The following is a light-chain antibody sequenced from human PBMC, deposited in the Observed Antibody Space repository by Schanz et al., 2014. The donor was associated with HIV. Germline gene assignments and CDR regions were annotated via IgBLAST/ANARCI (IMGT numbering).Light chain of an antibody. Sequence: QSALTQPPSVSGSPGQSVTISCTGTSSDVGAYDRVSWYQQPPGTAPKLIVYEVKNRPSGVPGRFSGSKSGNTASLTISWLQAEDEADYYCSSHAGRSSFVVFGGGTKLTVL. CDR2: EVK. J-gene: IGLJ2*01. CDR1: SSDVGAYDR. V-gene: IGLV2-18*02. CDR3: SSHAGRSSFVV.